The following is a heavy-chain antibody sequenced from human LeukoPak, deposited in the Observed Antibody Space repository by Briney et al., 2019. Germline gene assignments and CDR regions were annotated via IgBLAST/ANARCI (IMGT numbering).Heavy chain of an antibody. CDR1: GYTFTSYG. CDR2: ISAYNGNT. V-gene: IGHV1-18*01. J-gene: IGHJ4*02. D-gene: IGHD6-13*01. CDR3: ARDLIGSSWSHRDY. Sequence: GASVTVSCTASGYTFTSYGISWVRQAPGQGLEWMGWISAYNGNTNYAQKLQGRVTMTTDTSTSTAYMELRSLRSDDTAVYYCARDLIGSSWSHRDYWGQGTLVTVSS.